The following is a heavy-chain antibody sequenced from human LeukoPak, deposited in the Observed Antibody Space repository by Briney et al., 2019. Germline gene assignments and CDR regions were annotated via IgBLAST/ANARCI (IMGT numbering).Heavy chain of an antibody. CDR2: IKEDGSEK. D-gene: IGHD2-15*01. CDR3: ARDRSSSSLDL. CDR1: GFMFSSYW. V-gene: IGHV3-7*01. Sequence: GGSLRLSCAASGFMFSSYWMSWVRQAPGKGLEWVADIKEDGSEKSYVDSVKGRFTISRDNAMNSLYLQMNTLRAEDTAVYYCARDRSSSSLDLWKQATMVTVYS. J-gene: IGHJ3*01.